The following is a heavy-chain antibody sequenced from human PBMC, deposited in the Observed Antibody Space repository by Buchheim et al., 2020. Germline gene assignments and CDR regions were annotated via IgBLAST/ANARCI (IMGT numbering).Heavy chain of an antibody. Sequence: QVQLVESGGGVVQPGRSLRLSCAASGFTFSSYGMHWVRQAPGKGLEWVAVISYDGSSKYYADSVKGRFTISRDNSKNTMYRQMNSLRAEDTAVYYCAKTSGYYNQYYFDYWGQGTL. CDR1: GFTFSSYG. D-gene: IGHD3-22*01. V-gene: IGHV3-30*18. J-gene: IGHJ4*02. CDR2: ISYDGSSK. CDR3: AKTSGYYNQYYFDY.